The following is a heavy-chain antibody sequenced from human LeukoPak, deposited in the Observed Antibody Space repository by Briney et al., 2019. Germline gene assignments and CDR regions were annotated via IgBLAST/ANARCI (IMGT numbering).Heavy chain of an antibody. V-gene: IGHV3-64*02. J-gene: IGHJ3*01. CDR2: ITNNGVST. Sequence: HPGGSLRLSCAASGFSFSNYIMHWVRQAPGKGLEYVSTITNNGVSTFYADSVKDRFIISRDNSNNRLYLQMGSLRPEDMAVYYCVRDSVLCTSTRCYVSFVFDLWGQGTTVTVSS. D-gene: IGHD2-2*01. CDR3: VRDSVLCTSTRCYVSFVFDL. CDR1: GFSFSNYI.